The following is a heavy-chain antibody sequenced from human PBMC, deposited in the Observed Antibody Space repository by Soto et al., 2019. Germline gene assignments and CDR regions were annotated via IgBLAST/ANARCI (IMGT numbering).Heavy chain of an antibody. CDR3: ARESSGWYWLFDL. D-gene: IGHD6-19*01. CDR2: IWYDGSNK. Sequence: QVQLVESGGGVVQPGRSLRLSCAASGFTFSSYGMHWVRQAPGKGLEWVGVIWYDGSNKYYADSVKGRFTISRDNCKNTLYLQMNSLRAEDTAVYYCARESSGWYWLFDLWGRGTLVTFYS. CDR1: GFTFSSYG. J-gene: IGHJ2*01. V-gene: IGHV3-33*01.